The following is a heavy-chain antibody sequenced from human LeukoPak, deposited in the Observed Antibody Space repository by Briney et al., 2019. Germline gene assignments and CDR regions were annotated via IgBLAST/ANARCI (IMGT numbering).Heavy chain of an antibody. CDR1: TFIFSDYW. V-gene: IGHV3-74*01. J-gene: IGHJ4*02. D-gene: IGHD5-18*01. Sequence: GGSLRLSCAASTFIFSDYWMHWVRQVPGKGLVWVSRVDTDGDTTRYADPVRGRFTISRDNSKNTLYLQMNSLRAEDTAVYYCARGSGYNYGFPDYWGQGTLVTVSS. CDR3: ARGSGYNYGFPDY. CDR2: VDTDGDTT.